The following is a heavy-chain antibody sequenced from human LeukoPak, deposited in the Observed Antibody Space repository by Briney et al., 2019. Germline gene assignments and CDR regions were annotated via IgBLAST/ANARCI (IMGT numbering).Heavy chain of an antibody. CDR1: GFTFSSYW. Sequence: GGSLRLSCAASGFTFSSYWMSWVRQAPGKGLEWVANIKQDGSEKYYVDSVKGRFTISRDNSKNTLYLQMNSLRAEDTALYYCASGGIYYGAAFDFWGQGSLVTVSA. CDR3: ASGGIYYGAAFDF. J-gene: IGHJ4*02. V-gene: IGHV3-7*03. D-gene: IGHD1-26*01. CDR2: IKQDGSEK.